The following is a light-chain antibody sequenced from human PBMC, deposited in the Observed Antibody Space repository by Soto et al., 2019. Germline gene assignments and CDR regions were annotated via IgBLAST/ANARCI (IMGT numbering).Light chain of an antibody. Sequence: QLVLTQPPSASGTPGQRVTISCSGSGSNIRSNYVYWYQHLPGTAPKLLIYRNYQRPSGVPDRFSGSKSDTSASLAISGLRSEDEADYYCTTWDDSLSGWVFGGGTKLTVL. CDR3: TTWDDSLSGWV. J-gene: IGLJ3*02. CDR1: GSNIRSNY. V-gene: IGLV1-47*01. CDR2: RNY.